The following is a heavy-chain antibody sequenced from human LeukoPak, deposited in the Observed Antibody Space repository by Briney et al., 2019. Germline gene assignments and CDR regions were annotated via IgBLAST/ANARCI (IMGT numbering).Heavy chain of an antibody. CDR2: ISYDGSNE. CDR1: GFTFSSYV. CDR3: ARDEDSGSYYPTPPFGY. V-gene: IGHV3-30*04. Sequence: GGSLRLSCAASGFTFSSYVMHWVRQAPGKGLEWVAIISYDGSNEYYADSVKGRFTISRDNAKNSLYLQMNSLRAEDTAVYYCARDEDSGSYYPTPPFGYWGQGTLVTVSS. D-gene: IGHD1-26*01. J-gene: IGHJ4*02.